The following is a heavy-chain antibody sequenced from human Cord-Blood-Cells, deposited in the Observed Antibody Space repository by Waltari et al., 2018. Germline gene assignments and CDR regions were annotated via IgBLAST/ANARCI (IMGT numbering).Heavy chain of an antibody. V-gene: IGHV4-39*01. CDR1: GGSISSSSYY. J-gene: IGHJ3*01. CDR3: ARLSL. Sequence: QLQLQESGPGLVTPSETLSLTCTVSGGSISSSSYYWGWIRQPPGKGREWIGSIYYSGSTYYNPSLKSRVTISVDTSKNQFSLKLSSVTAADTAVYYCARLSLWGQGTMVTVSS. CDR2: IYYSGST.